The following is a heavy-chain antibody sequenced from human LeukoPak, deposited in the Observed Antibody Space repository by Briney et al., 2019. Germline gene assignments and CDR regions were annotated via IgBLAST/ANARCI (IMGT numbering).Heavy chain of an antibody. V-gene: IGHV4-4*07. CDR2: IYTSGST. CDR3: ARERFGELFYYYYMDV. CDR1: GGSISSYY. J-gene: IGHJ6*03. Sequence: SETLSLTCTVSGGSISSYYWSWIRQPAGKGLEWIGRIYTSGSTNYNPSLKSRVTISVDTSKNQFSLKLSSVTAADTAVYYCARERFGELFYYYYMDVWGKGTTVTISS. D-gene: IGHD3-10*01.